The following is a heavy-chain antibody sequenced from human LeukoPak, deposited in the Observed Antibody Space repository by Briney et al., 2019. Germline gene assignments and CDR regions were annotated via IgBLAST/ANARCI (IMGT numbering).Heavy chain of an antibody. V-gene: IGHV4-39*01. CDR2: IYYSGST. D-gene: IGHD6-13*01. J-gene: IGHJ4*02. Sequence: SETLSLTCTVSGGSISGSSYYGGWIRQPPGKGLEWIGSIYYSGSTYYNPSLKSRVTISADTSKNQFSLNLSSVTAADTSVFYCARHGYSSSWRFDYWGQGTLVTVSS. CDR3: ARHGYSSSWRFDY. CDR1: GGSISGSSYY.